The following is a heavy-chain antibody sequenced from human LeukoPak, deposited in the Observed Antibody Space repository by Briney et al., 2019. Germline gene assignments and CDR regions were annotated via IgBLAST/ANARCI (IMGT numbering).Heavy chain of an antibody. V-gene: IGHV1-69*05. Sequence: SVKVSCKASGGTFSSYAISWVRQAPGQGLEWMGRIIPIFGTTNYAQKFQGRVTITTDESTSTAYMELSSLRSEDTAVYYCARVAVAQGAPDYWGQGTLVTVSS. J-gene: IGHJ4*02. CDR2: IIPIFGTT. CDR1: GGTFSSYA. D-gene: IGHD6-19*01. CDR3: ARVAVAQGAPDY.